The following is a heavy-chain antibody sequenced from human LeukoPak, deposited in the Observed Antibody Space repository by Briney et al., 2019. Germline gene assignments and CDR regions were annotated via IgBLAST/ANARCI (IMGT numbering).Heavy chain of an antibody. J-gene: IGHJ3*02. CDR1: GFTFSNYA. D-gene: IGHD1-1*01. CDR3: AGRTDAFDI. V-gene: IGHV3-30-3*01. Sequence: PGGSLRLSCAASGFTFSNYAMHWVRQAPGKGLEWVAVISFDGTNKYYANSVQGRFTISRDNSKNTLYLQMNSLRAEDTAVYYCAGRTDAFDIWGQGTMVTVSS. CDR2: ISFDGTNK.